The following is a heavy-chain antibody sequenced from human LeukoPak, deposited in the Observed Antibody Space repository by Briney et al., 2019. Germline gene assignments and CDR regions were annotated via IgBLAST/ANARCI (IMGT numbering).Heavy chain of an antibody. CDR3: ARDEYLWIVIQLGLFDY. D-gene: IGHD2/OR15-2a*01. CDR1: GFTFSSYA. CDR2: ISSDGSNK. V-gene: IGHV3-30-3*01. J-gene: IGHJ4*02. Sequence: GGSLRLSCAASGFTFSSYAIYWVRQAPGKGLEWVAVISSDGSNKYYADSVKGRFTISRDNSKNTLYLQMNSLRAEDTAVYYCARDEYLWIVIQLGLFDYWGQGTLVTVSS.